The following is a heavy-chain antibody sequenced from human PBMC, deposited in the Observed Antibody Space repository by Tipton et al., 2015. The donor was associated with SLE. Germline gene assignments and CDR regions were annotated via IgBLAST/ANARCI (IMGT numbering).Heavy chain of an antibody. Sequence: SGAEVKKPGESLKISCKGSGYTFTSYWIGWVRQMPGKGLEWVANIKQDGSEKFFVDSVKGRFTISRDNSKNTLYLQMGSLRAEDMAVYYCARDSSDWYWSGYFDLWGRGTLVTVSS. J-gene: IGHJ2*01. D-gene: IGHD6-19*01. V-gene: IGHV3-7*01. CDR2: IKQDGSEK. CDR3: ARDSSDWYWSGYFDL. CDR1: GYTFTSYW.